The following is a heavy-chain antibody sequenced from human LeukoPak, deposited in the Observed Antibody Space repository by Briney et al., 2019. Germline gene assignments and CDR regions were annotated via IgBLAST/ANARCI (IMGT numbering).Heavy chain of an antibody. V-gene: IGHV4-59*08. J-gene: IGHJ4*02. CDR2: IYDRGST. Sequence: SETLSLTCTLSRGSISGDYWSSIRQPPGKGLEWIGNIYDRGSTKYNPSLKSRVTISVDTSKNQFSLKLSSVAAADTAVYYCARRWNNYYDSSGYYDYWGQGTLVTVSS. D-gene: IGHD3-22*01. CDR3: ARRWNNYYDSSGYYDY. CDR1: RGSISGDY.